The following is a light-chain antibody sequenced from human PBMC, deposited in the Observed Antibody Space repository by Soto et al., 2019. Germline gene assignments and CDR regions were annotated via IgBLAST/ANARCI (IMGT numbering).Light chain of an antibody. CDR2: DSS. Sequence: QYPAARGVARGETGPLSCRASQSVLSDLACYHQKPGQSPRLLIFDSSNRATGVPVRFSGSGSGTVFTLAITSLQSEDFGVYFCQQYKDWPTTFGQLTKV. CDR1: QSVLSD. J-gene: IGKJ1*01. V-gene: IGKV3D-15*01. CDR3: QQYKDWPTT.